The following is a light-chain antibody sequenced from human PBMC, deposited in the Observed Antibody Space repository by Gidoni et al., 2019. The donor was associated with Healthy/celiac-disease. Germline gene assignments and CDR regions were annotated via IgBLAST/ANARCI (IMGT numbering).Light chain of an antibody. CDR1: SSDVGSYNL. V-gene: IGLV2-23*03. CDR3: CSYAGSSTFV. CDR2: EGS. J-gene: IGLJ2*01. Sequence: QSALTQHASVSGSPGQPITISCTGTSSDVGSYNLVSWYQQHPGKAPKLMIYEGSKRPSGVSNRFSGSKSGNTASLTISGLQAEDEADYYCCSYAGSSTFVFGGGTKLTVL.